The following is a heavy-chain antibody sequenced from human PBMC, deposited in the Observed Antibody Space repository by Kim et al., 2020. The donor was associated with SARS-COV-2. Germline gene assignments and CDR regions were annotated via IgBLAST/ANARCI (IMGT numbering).Heavy chain of an antibody. CDR3: ARVVRHGNWNDRGWIAFDI. CDR2: INAGNGNT. CDR1: GYTFTSYA. Sequence: ASVKVSCKASGYTFTSYAMHWVRQAPGQRLEWMGWINAGNGNTKYSQKFQGRVTITRDTSASTAYMELSSLRSEDTAVYYCARVVRHGNWNDRGWIAFDIWGQGTMVTVSS. D-gene: IGHD1-20*01. J-gene: IGHJ3*02. V-gene: IGHV1-3*01.